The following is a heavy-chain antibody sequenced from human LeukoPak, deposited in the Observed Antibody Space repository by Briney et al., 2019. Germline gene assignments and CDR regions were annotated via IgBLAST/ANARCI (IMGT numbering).Heavy chain of an antibody. CDR2: INTNTGNP. V-gene: IGHV7-4-1*02. CDR3: ARVNTAYYYDSSGDDY. D-gene: IGHD3-22*01. J-gene: IGHJ4*02. Sequence: ASVKVSCKASGYTFTSYAMNWVRQAPGQGLEWMGWINTNTGNPTYAQGFTGRFVFSLDTSVSTAYLQISSLKAEDTAVYYCARVNTAYYYDSSGDDYWGQGTLVTVSS. CDR1: GYTFTSYA.